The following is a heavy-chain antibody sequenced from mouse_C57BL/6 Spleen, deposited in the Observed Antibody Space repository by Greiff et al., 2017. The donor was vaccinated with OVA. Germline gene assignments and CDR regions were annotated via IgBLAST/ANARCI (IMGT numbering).Heavy chain of an antibody. CDR3: ARPYGSSLYFDY. Sequence: VQLQQPGAELVMPGASVKLSCKASGYTFTSYWMHWVKQRPGQGLEWIGEIDPSDSYTNYNQKFKGKSTLTVDKSSSTAYMQLSSLTSEDSAVYYCARPYGSSLYFDYWGQGTTLTVSS. V-gene: IGHV1-69*01. J-gene: IGHJ2*01. CDR2: IDPSDSYT. D-gene: IGHD1-1*01. CDR1: GYTFTSYW.